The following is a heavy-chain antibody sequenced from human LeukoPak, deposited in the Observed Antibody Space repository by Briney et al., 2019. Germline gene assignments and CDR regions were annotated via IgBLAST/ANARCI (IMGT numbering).Heavy chain of an antibody. Sequence: GASVKVSCKASGYTFTGYYIHWVRQAPGQGFEWMGWINANTGGTQYAQKFQGRVTMTRDTSISTAYMELSRLRSDDTAVYYCASSASGWYPIDYWGQGTLVTVSS. CDR3: ASSASGWYPIDY. J-gene: IGHJ4*02. D-gene: IGHD6-19*01. V-gene: IGHV1-2*02. CDR2: INANTGGT. CDR1: GYTFTGYY.